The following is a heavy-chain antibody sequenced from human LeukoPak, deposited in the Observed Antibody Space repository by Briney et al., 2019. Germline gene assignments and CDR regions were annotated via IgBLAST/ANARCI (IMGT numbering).Heavy chain of an antibody. D-gene: IGHD3-22*01. CDR1: GGSISSYY. J-gene: IGHJ5*02. V-gene: IGHV4-59*08. CDR3: ARQGGSSSAYYWFDP. Sequence: SETLSLTCTVSGGSISSYYWSRIRQPPGKGLEWIGYIYYSGSTNYNPSLKSRVTISVDTSKNQFSLKLDSVTAADTAVYYCARQGGSSSAYYWFDPWGQGTLVTVSS. CDR2: IYYSGST.